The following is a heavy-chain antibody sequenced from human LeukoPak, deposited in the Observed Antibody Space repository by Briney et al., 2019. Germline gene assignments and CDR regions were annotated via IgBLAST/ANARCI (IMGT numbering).Heavy chain of an antibody. V-gene: IGHV3-33*06. CDR2: IWSDGSNK. CDR1: GFTFSSYG. Sequence: GGSLRLSCAASGFTFSSYGMHWVRQAPGKGLEWVAVIWSDGSNKYSADSVKGRFTISRDNSKNTLYLQMNSLSAEDTAVYYCAKSAPTTNWFDPWGQGTLVTVSS. CDR3: AKSAPTTNWFDP. J-gene: IGHJ5*02. D-gene: IGHD1-26*01.